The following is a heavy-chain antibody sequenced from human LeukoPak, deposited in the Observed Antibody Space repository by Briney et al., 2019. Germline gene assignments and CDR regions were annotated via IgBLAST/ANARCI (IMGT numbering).Heavy chain of an antibody. CDR1: GFTFSTYW. D-gene: IGHD1-1*01. Sequence: GSLRLSCAASGFTFSTYWMAWIRQPRGKGLEWIVYIYYSGSTNYNPSLKSRVTISVDTSKNQFSLKLSSVTAADTAVYYCAREGVRGKALDIWGQGTMVTVSS. CDR2: IYYSGST. V-gene: IGHV4-59*01. CDR3: AREGVRGKALDI. J-gene: IGHJ3*02.